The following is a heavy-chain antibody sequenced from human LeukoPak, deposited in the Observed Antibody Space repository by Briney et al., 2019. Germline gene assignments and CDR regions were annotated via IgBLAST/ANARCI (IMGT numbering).Heavy chain of an antibody. D-gene: IGHD2-21*02. J-gene: IGHJ4*02. V-gene: IGHV4-34*01. CDR1: GGSFSGYY. CDR2: INHSGST. Sequence: SETLSLTCAVYGGSFSGYYWSWIRQPPGKGLEWIGEINHSGSTNYNPSLKSRVTISVDTSKNQFSLKLSSVTAADTAVYYCASHCGGDCYSNSFDYWGQGTLVTVSS. CDR3: ASHCGGDCYSNSFDY.